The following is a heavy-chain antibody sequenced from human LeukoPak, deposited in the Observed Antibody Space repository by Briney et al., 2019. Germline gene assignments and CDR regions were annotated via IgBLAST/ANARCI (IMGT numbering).Heavy chain of an antibody. CDR1: GDSLTNYY. D-gene: IGHD3-16*01. V-gene: IGHV4-4*09. CDR2: IHSDGTT. CDR3: ARLNFRGGEALHFDS. J-gene: IGHJ4*02. Sequence: SETLSLTCSVSGDSLTNYYWGWIRQPPGKGLEFIGYIHSDGTTNYDSSLQSRVAISLDTSKIQFSLRLYSVTAADTALYFCARLNFRGGEALHFDSWGQGTLVTVSS.